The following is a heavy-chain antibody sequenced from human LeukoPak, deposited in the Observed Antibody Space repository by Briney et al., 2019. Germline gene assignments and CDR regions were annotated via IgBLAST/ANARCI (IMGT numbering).Heavy chain of an antibody. CDR2: IYSGGST. V-gene: IGHV3-66*01. CDR1: EFSVGSNY. J-gene: IGHJ4*02. CDR3: ARSYYYDSSGYYPPDY. D-gene: IGHD3-22*01. Sequence: GGSLRLSCAASEFSVGSNYMTWVRQAPGKGLEWVSLIYSGGSTYYADSVKGRFTISRDNSKNTLYLQMNSLRAEDTAVYYCARSYYYDSSGYYPPDYWGQGTLVTVSS.